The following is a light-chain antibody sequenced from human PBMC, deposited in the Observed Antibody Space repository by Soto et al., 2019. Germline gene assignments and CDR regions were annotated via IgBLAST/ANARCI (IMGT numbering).Light chain of an antibody. J-gene: IGLJ3*02. Sequence: QSVLTQPPSVSAAPGQKVTISCSGSNSNIGNNYVSWYQQLPGTAPKLLIYDNDVRPSGIPDRFSAAKSGTSATLDITGLRTGDEADYYCGTWDTNLSAVFGGGTQQTVL. CDR1: NSNIGNNY. CDR3: GTWDTNLSAV. CDR2: DND. V-gene: IGLV1-51*01.